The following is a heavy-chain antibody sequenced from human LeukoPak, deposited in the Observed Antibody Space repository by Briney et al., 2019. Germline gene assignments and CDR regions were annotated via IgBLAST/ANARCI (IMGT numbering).Heavy chain of an antibody. CDR3: ARPSRSTGPAY. D-gene: IGHD2-2*01. CDR2: ISSTSNTI. V-gene: IGHV3-48*02. J-gene: IGHJ4*02. Sequence: GGSLRLSCAASGFIFSNYSMNWVRQAPGKGLEWVSWISSTSNTIYYADSVKGRFTISRDNAKNSLDLQMNSLRDEDTAVHYCARPSRSTGPAYWGQGTLVTVSS. CDR1: GFIFSNYS.